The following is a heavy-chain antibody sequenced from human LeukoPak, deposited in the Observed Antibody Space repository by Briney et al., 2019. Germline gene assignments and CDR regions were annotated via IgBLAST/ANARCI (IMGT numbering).Heavy chain of an antibody. CDR1: GFTFSIYW. D-gene: IGHD3-10*01. CDR3: ARVSYGSGDFDY. J-gene: IGHJ4*02. CDR2: IKQDGSEK. V-gene: IGHV3-7*01. Sequence: SGGSLRLSCAASGFTFSIYWMSWVRQAPGRGLEWVANIKQDGSEKYYVDSVKGRFTISRDNAKNSLYLQMNSLRAEDTAVYYCARVSYGSGDFDYWGQGTLITVSS.